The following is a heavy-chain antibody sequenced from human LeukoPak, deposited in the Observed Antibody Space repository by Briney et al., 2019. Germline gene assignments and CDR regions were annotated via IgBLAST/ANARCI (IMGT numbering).Heavy chain of an antibody. CDR3: ARGVVGATRFDY. D-gene: IGHD1-26*01. V-gene: IGHV4-34*01. CDR1: GGSFSNYY. Sequence: PETLSLTCAVYGGSFSNYYWTWIRQLPGKGLEWIGEINPSRSTNYNPSLKRRVTISADPSMNQFSLRLSSVTAADTAVYYCARGVVGATRFDYWGQGTLVTVSS. J-gene: IGHJ4*02. CDR2: INPSRST.